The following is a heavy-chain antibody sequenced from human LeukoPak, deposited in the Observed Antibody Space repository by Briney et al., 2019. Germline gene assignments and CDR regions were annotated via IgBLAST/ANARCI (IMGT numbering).Heavy chain of an antibody. CDR1: GFTFSSYE. D-gene: IGHD3-10*01. CDR2: ISSSGSTI. CDR3: ARDSAGSGSYVGYFEY. Sequence: PGGSLRLSCAASGFTFSSYEMNWVRQAPGKGLEWVSHISSSGSTIYYADSVKGRFTISRDNAKNSLYLQMNSLRAEDTAVYYCARDSAGSGSYVGYFEYWGQGTLVTVSS. V-gene: IGHV3-48*03. J-gene: IGHJ4*02.